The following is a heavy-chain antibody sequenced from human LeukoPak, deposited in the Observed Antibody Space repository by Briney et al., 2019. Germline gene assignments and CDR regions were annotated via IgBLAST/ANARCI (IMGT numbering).Heavy chain of an antibody. J-gene: IGHJ4*02. D-gene: IGHD6-13*01. CDR3: ARGVAAAGRFGY. V-gene: IGHV3-21*01. Sequence: PGGSLRLSCAASGFTFSSYSMNWVRQAPGKGLEWVSSISSSSSYIYYADSVKGRFTISRDNAKNSLYLQMNSLRAEDTAVYYCARGVAAAGRFGYWGQGTLVTVSS. CDR1: GFTFSSYS. CDR2: ISSSSSYI.